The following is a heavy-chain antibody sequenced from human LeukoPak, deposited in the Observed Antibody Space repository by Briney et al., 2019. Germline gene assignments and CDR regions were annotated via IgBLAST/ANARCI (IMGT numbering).Heavy chain of an antibody. D-gene: IGHD5-18*01. V-gene: IGHV4-4*07. J-gene: IGHJ6*03. CDR2: IYTSGST. CDR1: GGSISSYY. Sequence: SETLSLTCTVSGGSISSYYWSWIRQPAGKGLEWIGRIYTSGSTNYNPSLKSRVTMSVDTSKNQFSLKLSSGTAADTAVYYCARGVYSYGLRGYYYYYYMDVWGKGTTVTISS. CDR3: ARGVYSYGLRGYYYYYYMDV.